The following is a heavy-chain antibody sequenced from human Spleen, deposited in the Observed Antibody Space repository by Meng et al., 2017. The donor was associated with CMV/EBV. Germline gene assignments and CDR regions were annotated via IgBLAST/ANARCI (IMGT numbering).Heavy chain of an antibody. V-gene: IGHV3-20*04. CDR1: GFTFDDYG. D-gene: IGHD3-3*01. Sequence: GGSLRLSCAASGFTFDDYGMNWVRQAPGKGLEWVSGISWNGGGIGYADSVKGRFSISRDIAKKSLYLQMNDLRVEDTAFYYCARDHSMYYDFWSSYPDYWGQGTLVTVSS. J-gene: IGHJ4*02. CDR2: ISWNGGGI. CDR3: ARDHSMYYDFWSSYPDY.